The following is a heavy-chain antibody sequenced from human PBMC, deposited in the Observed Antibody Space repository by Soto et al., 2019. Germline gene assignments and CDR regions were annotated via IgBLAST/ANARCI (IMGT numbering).Heavy chain of an antibody. D-gene: IGHD6-19*01. J-gene: IGHJ4*02. V-gene: IGHV3-23*01. Sequence: LRLSFAASGFTFDNCAMSWVRQAPGKGLEWILGISGSGGSTYYADSVKGRFTISRDNSENTVYLQMNSLRADDTAVYYCAKGKTSGWYYFDFWGQGTLVTVSS. CDR1: GFTFDNCA. CDR2: ISGSGGST. CDR3: AKGKTSGWYYFDF.